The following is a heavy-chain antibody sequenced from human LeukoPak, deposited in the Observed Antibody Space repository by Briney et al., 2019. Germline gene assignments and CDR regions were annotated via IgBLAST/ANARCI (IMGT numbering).Heavy chain of an antibody. CDR2: INPDDSDT. CDR3: ASESVDDAFDI. V-gene: IGHV5-51*01. D-gene: IGHD5-12*01. CDR1: GYRFSSYW. Sequence: GESLKISCKGSGYRFSSYWVGWVRQMPGKGLEWMGIINPDDSDTRYSPSFQGQVTISADKSISTAYLQWSSLKASDTAMYYCASESVDDAFDIWGQGTMVTVSS. J-gene: IGHJ3*02.